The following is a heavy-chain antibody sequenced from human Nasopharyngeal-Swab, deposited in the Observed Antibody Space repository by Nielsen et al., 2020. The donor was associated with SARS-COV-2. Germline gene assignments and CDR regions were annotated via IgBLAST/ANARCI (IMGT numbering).Heavy chain of an antibody. CDR2: INPRGGST. CDR3: TRGTYDMDV. CDR1: GYTFTSYY. Sequence: ASVKVSCKASGYTFTSYYMHRVRQAPGQGLEWMGIINPRGGSTSYAQKFQGRVTMTRDTSTSTLYMNLSSLTSDDTAVYYCTRGTYDMDVWGQGTTVTVSS. V-gene: IGHV1-46*01. J-gene: IGHJ6*02.